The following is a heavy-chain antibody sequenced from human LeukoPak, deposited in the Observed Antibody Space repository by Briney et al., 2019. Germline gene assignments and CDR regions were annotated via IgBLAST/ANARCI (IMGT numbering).Heavy chain of an antibody. J-gene: IGHJ4*02. CDR2: IYYSGSS. CDR3: ARSHLYYYGSGSYYRGPYFDY. D-gene: IGHD3-10*01. Sequence: PSETLSLTCTVSGGSISSGGYYWSWGRQHPGKGLEWIVYIYYSGSSYSNPSLKCLVTISVDTSKNQFSLKLSSVTAADTAVYYCARSHLYYYGSGSYYRGPYFDYWGQGTLVTVSS. V-gene: IGHV4-31*01. CDR1: GGSISSGGYY.